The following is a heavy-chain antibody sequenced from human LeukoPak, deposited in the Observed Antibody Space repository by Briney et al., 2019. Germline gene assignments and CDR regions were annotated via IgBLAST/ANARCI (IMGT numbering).Heavy chain of an antibody. V-gene: IGHV4-34*01. CDR3: ARWKAPGSLPHYYYYYGMDV. CDR2: INHSGST. J-gene: IGHJ6*02. Sequence: PSETLSLTCAVYGGSFSGYYWSWIRQPPGKGLGWIGEINHSGSTNYNPSLKSRVTISVDTSKNQFSLKLSSVTAADTAVYYCARWKAPGSLPHYYYYYGMDVWGQGTTVTVSS. CDR1: GGSFSGYY. D-gene: IGHD1-1*01.